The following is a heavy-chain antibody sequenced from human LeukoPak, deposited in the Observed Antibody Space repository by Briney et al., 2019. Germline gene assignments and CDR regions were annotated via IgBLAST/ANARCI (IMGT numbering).Heavy chain of an antibody. D-gene: IGHD1-7*01. V-gene: IGHV3-48*01. Sequence: GGSLRLSCAASGFTFSSYSMTWVRQAPGKGLEWVSYISSSSSTIYYADSVKGRFTISRDNAKNSLYLQMNSLRAEDTAVYYCAREDNWNYESYVDYWGQGTLVTVSS. CDR3: AREDNWNYESYVDY. CDR2: ISSSSSTI. J-gene: IGHJ4*02. CDR1: GFTFSSYS.